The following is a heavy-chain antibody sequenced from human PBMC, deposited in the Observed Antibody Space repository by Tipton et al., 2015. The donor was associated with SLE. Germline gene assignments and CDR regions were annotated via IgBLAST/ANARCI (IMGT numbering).Heavy chain of an antibody. CDR3: ARQDGGFAY. CDR1: GGSISSSSYY. Sequence: TLSLTCTVSGGSISSSSYYWGWIRQPPGKGLEWIGSMYYSGSTHYNPSLKSRVTISVDTSKNQFSLKLSSVTAADTAVYYCARQDGGFAYWGQGTLVTVSS. V-gene: IGHV4-39*01. CDR2: MYYSGST. D-gene: IGHD2-15*01. J-gene: IGHJ4*02.